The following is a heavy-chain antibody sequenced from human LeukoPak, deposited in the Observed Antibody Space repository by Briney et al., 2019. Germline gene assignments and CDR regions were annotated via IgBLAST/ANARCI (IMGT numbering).Heavy chain of an antibody. Sequence: GGSLRLSCAASGFTFSSHAMSWVRQAPGKGLEWVSALSGSGGSTYYADAVKGRFTLSRDNSKSTLYLQMHSLRADDTAVDYCAKDDFNILTGYYCYWGQGTLVTVSS. J-gene: IGHJ4*02. CDR3: AKDDFNILTGYYCY. V-gene: IGHV3-23*01. CDR1: GFTFSSHA. CDR2: LSGSGGST. D-gene: IGHD3-9*01.